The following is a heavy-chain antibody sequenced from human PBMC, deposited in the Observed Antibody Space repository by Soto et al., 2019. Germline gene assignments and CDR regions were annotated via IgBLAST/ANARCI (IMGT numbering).Heavy chain of an antibody. CDR2: IYYAGNA. Sequence: PSETLSLTCTVSGDSITNSIYYWAWVRQTPGKGLEWIASIYYAGNAYYNPSLQSRVTISVDASKNRFSLELQSVTAADSAVYYCARVPYYGSGGDGPYYFDYWGQGILVTVSS. CDR3: ARVPYYGSGGDGPYYFDY. CDR1: GDSITNSIYY. V-gene: IGHV4-39*01. D-gene: IGHD2-15*01. J-gene: IGHJ4*02.